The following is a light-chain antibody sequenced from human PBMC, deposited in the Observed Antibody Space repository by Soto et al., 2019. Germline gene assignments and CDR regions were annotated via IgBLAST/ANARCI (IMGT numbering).Light chain of an antibody. CDR1: SSDVGGYNY. J-gene: IGLJ1*01. CDR3: SSYAGINNV. Sequence: QSALTQPPSASGSPGQSVTISCTGTSSDVGGYNYVSWYQQHPGKAPKLMMYEVSKRPSGVPDRFPGSKSGNTASLTVSGLQAEDEADYYCSSYAGINNVFGTGTKVTVL. V-gene: IGLV2-8*01. CDR2: EVS.